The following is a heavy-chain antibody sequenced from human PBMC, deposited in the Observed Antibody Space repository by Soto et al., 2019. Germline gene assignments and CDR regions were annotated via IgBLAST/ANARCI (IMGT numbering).Heavy chain of an antibody. CDR2: ISPSTGKT. V-gene: IGHV1-18*01. Sequence: QVQLVQSGADVKKPGASVKVSCKASGYTFTNHYISWVRQAPGQGPEWLGWISPSTGKTNYQQKFQGRVSMTTDTSTNTAYMELRSLRSDDTAVYYGARDQTKWLDDAFDFWGQGTMVTVSS. CDR1: GYTFTNHY. J-gene: IGHJ3*01. CDR3: ARDQTKWLDDAFDF. D-gene: IGHD5-12*01.